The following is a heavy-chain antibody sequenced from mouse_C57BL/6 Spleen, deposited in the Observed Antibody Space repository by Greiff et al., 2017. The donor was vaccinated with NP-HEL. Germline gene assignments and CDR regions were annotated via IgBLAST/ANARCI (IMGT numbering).Heavy chain of an antibody. CDR1: GYSITSGYY. V-gene: IGHV3-6*01. CDR3: ARDRDYDYDDYAMDY. Sequence: ESGPGLVKPSQSLSLTCSVTGYSITSGYYWNWIRQFPGNKLEWMGYISYDGSNNYNPSLKNRISITRDTSKNQFFLKLNSVTTEDTATYYCARDRDYDYDDYAMDYWGQGTSVTVSS. CDR2: ISYDGSN. D-gene: IGHD2-4*01. J-gene: IGHJ4*01.